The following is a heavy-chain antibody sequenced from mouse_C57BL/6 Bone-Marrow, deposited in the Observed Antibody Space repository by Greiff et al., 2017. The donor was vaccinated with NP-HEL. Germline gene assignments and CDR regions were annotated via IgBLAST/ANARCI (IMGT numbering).Heavy chain of an antibody. CDR3: ARDYSKGGFDY. V-gene: IGHV1-9*01. CDR1: AYTFTGYW. CDR2: ILPGSGST. D-gene: IGHD2-5*01. J-gene: IGHJ2*01. Sequence: VQLQQSGAELMKPGPSVKLSCQPTAYTFTGYWLAWVKQRPGHGLDWIGVILPGSGSTNLHEKFKGKATFTADTSSNTAYMQHSSRTTEDSAIDYCARDYSKGGFDYWGQGTTLTVSS.